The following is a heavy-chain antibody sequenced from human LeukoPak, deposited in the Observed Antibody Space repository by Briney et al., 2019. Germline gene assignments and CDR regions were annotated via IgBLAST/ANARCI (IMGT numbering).Heavy chain of an antibody. V-gene: IGHV3-21*01. CDR3: AREGRESPFDY. Sequence: GGYLRLSCAASGFTFSSYSMNWVRQAPGKGLEWVSSISSSSSYIYYADSVKGRFTISRDNAKNSLYLQMNSLRAEDTAVYYCAREGRESPFDYWGQGTLVTVSS. CDR2: ISSSSSYI. D-gene: IGHD3-10*01. J-gene: IGHJ4*02. CDR1: GFTFSSYS.